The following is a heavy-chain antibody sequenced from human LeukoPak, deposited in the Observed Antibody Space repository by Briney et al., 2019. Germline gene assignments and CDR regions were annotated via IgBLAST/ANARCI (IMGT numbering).Heavy chain of an antibody. D-gene: IGHD2-15*01. CDR2: INSGGNA. J-gene: IGHJ1*01. Sequence: GGSLRLSCAASGFTVSSNYMNWVRQAPGKGLEWVSVINSGGNAYYADSVKGRFTISRDNSKNMLYLQMNSLRAEDTAVYYCASDSYSPEYFQHWGQGTLVTVSS. CDR1: GFTVSSNY. V-gene: IGHV3-66*01. CDR3: ASDSYSPEYFQH.